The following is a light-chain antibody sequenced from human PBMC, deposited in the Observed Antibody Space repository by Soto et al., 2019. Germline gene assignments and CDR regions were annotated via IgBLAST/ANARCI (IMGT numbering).Light chain of an antibody. CDR3: LQHNTYPYT. J-gene: IGKJ2*01. Sequence: DIQMTQSPSSLSASVGDRVTITCRASQGISNLLGWFQHKPGKAPKRLIYAASSLQGGFPSRFSGSGSGTECTLSITGLQPEDFADYYCLQHNTYPYTFGQGTKLEIK. CDR1: QGISNL. V-gene: IGKV1-17*01. CDR2: AAS.